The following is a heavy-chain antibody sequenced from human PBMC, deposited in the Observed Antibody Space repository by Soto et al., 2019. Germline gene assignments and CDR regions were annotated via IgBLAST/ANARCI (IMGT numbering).Heavy chain of an antibody. J-gene: IGHJ5*02. CDR2: IYYRGST. D-gene: IGHD3-10*01. CDR3: ARGNYGSGSYYNVDWFDP. V-gene: IGHV4-61*01. CDR1: GGSVSSGSYY. Sequence: QVQLQESGPGLVKPSETLSPTCTVSGGSVSSGSYYWSWIRQPPGKGLEWIGYIYYRGSTNYNPSLKSRVTISVDPSKNQFSLKMSSVTAADTAVYHCARGNYGSGSYYNVDWFDPWGQGTLVTVSP.